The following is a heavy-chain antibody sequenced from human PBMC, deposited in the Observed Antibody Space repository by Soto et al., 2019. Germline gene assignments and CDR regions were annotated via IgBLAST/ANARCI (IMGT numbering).Heavy chain of an antibody. D-gene: IGHD2-15*01. CDR2: ISGSGGST. CDR1: GFTFSSYA. CDR3: AKDHIPSKYCSGGSCYPDYFDY. Sequence: GGSLRLSCAASGFTFSSYAMSWVRQAPGKGLEWVSAISGSGGSTYYADSVKGRFTISRDNSKNTLYLQMNSLRAEDTAVYYCAKDHIPSKYCSGGSCYPDYFDYWGQGTLVTVSS. V-gene: IGHV3-23*01. J-gene: IGHJ4*02.